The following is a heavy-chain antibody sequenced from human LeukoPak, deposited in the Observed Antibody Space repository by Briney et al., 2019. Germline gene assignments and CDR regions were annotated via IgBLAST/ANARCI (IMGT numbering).Heavy chain of an antibody. J-gene: IGHJ4*02. V-gene: IGHV3-23*01. Sequence: PGGSLRLSCAASGFTFNNYAMNWVRQAPGKGLEWVSAISGSGGSTYYADSVKGRFTISRDNSKNTLYLQMNSLRAEDTAVYYCARKGYYDSSGCYYSHYWGQGTLVTVSS. CDR1: GFTFNNYA. CDR3: ARKGYYDSSGCYYSHY. CDR2: ISGSGGST. D-gene: IGHD3-22*01.